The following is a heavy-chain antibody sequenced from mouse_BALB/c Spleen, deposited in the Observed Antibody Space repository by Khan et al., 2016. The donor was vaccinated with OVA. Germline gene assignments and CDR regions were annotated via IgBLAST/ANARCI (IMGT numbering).Heavy chain of an antibody. CDR3: AREEALYYFDY. CDR2: IYPGTDNT. D-gene: IGHD3-2*02. V-gene: IGHV1-76*01. Sequence: QVQLKQSGAELVRPGTSAKLSCKTSGYIFTSYWIHWVKQRSGQGLEWIARIYPGTDNTYYNENFKDKATLTADKSSSTVNLQLSSLKSEDSAVFFCAREEALYYFDYWGQGTTLTVSS. J-gene: IGHJ2*01. CDR1: GYIFTSYW.